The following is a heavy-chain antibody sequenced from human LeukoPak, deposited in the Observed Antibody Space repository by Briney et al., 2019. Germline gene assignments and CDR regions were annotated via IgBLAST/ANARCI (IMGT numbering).Heavy chain of an antibody. Sequence: SETLSLTCAVYGGSFSGYYWSWIRQPPGKGLEWIGEINHSGSTNYNPSLKSRVTISVDTSKNQLSLKLSSVTAADTTVYYCARGELRYFDWLSYNWFDPWGQGTLVTVSS. CDR1: GGSFSGYY. CDR3: ARGELRYFDWLSYNWFDP. J-gene: IGHJ5*02. D-gene: IGHD3-9*01. CDR2: INHSGST. V-gene: IGHV4-34*01.